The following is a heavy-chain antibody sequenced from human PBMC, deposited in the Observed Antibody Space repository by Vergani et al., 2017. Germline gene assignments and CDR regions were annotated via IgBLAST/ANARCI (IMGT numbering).Heavy chain of an antibody. CDR3: ARDLGGVTIFGVVTTHPREYFQH. D-gene: IGHD3-3*01. CDR1: GGTFSSYA. V-gene: IGHV1-69*01. Sequence: QVQLVQSGAEVKKPGSSVKVSCKASGGTFSSYAISWVRQAPGQGLEWMGGIIPIFGTANYAQKFQGRVTITADESTSTAYMELRSLRSDDTAVYYCARDLGGVTIFGVVTTHPREYFQHWGQGTLVTVSS. CDR2: IIPIFGTA. J-gene: IGHJ1*01.